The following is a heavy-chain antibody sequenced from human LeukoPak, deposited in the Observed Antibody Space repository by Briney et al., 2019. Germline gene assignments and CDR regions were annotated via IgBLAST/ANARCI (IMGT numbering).Heavy chain of an antibody. CDR2: ISGSGGST. CDR3: AKGEDYYDSSAFDP. D-gene: IGHD3-22*01. CDR1: GFTFSSYG. J-gene: IGHJ5*02. V-gene: IGHV3-23*01. Sequence: GGSLRLSCAASGFTFSSYGMSWVRQAPGKGLEWVSAISGSGGSTYYADSVKGRFTISRDNSKNTLYLQMNSLRAEDTAVYYCAKGEDYYDSSAFDPWGQGALVTVSS.